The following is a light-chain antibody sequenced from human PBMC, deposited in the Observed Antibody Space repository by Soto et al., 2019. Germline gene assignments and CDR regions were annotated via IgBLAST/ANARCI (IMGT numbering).Light chain of an antibody. V-gene: IGKV3-20*01. Sequence: DIVLTQSPGTLSLSPGERATLSCRASQSISSGYLAWYQQRPGQPPRLLVYGPSNRATDIPDRFSGSGSGTDFSLTISRLEPEDFAVYYCQQYGSLPPTFGPGTKVDIK. CDR1: QSISSGY. CDR3: QQYGSLPPT. J-gene: IGKJ1*01. CDR2: GPS.